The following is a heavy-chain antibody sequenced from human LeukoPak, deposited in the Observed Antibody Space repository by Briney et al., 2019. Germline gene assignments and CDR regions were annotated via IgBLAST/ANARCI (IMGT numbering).Heavy chain of an antibody. CDR2: IYTSGST. J-gene: IGHJ5*02. V-gene: IGHV4-61*09. Sequence: PSETLSLTCTVSGGSISSGSYDWYWIRQPAGKGLEWIGHIYTSGSTDYNPSLKSRVTISVDKSKNQFSLKLSSVTAADTAVYYCAIKGAVAGIGRRCWFDPWGQGTLVTVSS. CDR3: AIKGAVAGIGRRCWFDP. D-gene: IGHD6-19*01. CDR1: GGSISSGSYD.